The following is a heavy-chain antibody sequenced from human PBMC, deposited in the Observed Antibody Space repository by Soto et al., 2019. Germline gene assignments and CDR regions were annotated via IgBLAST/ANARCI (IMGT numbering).Heavy chain of an antibody. CDR2: ISGSGGST. Sequence: GGSLRLSCAASGFTFSSYAMSWFRQAPGKGLEWVSAISGSGGSTYYADSVKGRFTISRDNSKNTLYLQMNSLRAEDTTVYYCAKVLGDYYYYYYYMDVWGKGTTVTVSS. J-gene: IGHJ6*03. CDR1: GFTFSSYA. V-gene: IGHV3-23*01. D-gene: IGHD4-17*01. CDR3: AKVLGDYYYYYYYMDV.